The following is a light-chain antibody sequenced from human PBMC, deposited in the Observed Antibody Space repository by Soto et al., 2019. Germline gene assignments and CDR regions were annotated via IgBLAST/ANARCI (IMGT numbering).Light chain of an antibody. J-gene: IGKJ4*01. Sequence: EIVLTQSPATVSLSPGERATLSCRASQNVSRFLAWYQRRPGQAPRLLIYDASNRASDIPARFSGSGSGTDFTLTISSLEPEDSAVYYCQQRSNWPPLTFGGGTKVDIK. CDR2: DAS. V-gene: IGKV3-11*01. CDR1: QNVSRF. CDR3: QQRSNWPPLT.